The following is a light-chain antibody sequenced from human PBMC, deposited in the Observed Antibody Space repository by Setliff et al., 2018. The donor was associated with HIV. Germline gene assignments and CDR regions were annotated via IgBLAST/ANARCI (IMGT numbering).Light chain of an antibody. CDR1: TSDVG. Sequence: QSALTQPASVSGSPGQSITISCTGTTSDVGVSWYQQHPGKAPKLMIYEASKRPSGVSNRFSGSKSGNTASLTISGLQAEDEADYYCCSYAGNSTFSYVFGTGTKVTVL. J-gene: IGLJ1*01. CDR3: CSYAGNSTFSYV. CDR2: EAS. V-gene: IGLV2-23*02.